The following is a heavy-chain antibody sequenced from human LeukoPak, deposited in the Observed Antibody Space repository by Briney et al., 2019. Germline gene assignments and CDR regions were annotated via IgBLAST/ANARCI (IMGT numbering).Heavy chain of an antibody. Sequence: SVKVSCKASGGTFSSYAISWVRQAPGQGLEWMGGIIPIFGTANYAQKFQGRVTITADESTSTAYMELSSLRSEDTAVYYCASQVTIFGVVITPHCYYMDVWGKGTTVTVSS. CDR2: IIPIFGTA. J-gene: IGHJ6*03. V-gene: IGHV1-69*13. CDR3: ASQVTIFGVVITPHCYYMDV. D-gene: IGHD3-3*01. CDR1: GGTFSSYA.